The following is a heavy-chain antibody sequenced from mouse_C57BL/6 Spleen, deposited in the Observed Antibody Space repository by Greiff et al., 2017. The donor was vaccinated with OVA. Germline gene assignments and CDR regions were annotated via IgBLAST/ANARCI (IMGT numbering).Heavy chain of an antibody. Sequence: EVHLVESGGGLVKPGGSLKLSCAASGFTFSDYGMHWVRQAPEKGLEWVAYISSGSSTIYYADTVKGRFTISRDNAKNTLFLQMTSLRSEDTAMYYCAREGLRGDWYFDVWGTGTTVTVSS. CDR3: AREGLRGDWYFDV. CDR2: ISSGSSTI. V-gene: IGHV5-17*01. J-gene: IGHJ1*03. CDR1: GFTFSDYG. D-gene: IGHD2-4*01.